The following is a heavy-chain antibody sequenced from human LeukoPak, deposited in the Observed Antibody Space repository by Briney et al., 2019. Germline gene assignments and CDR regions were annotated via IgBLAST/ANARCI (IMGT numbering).Heavy chain of an antibody. V-gene: IGHV1-2*02. CDR1: GYTFTGYY. CDR3: ARARVGATYNWFDP. D-gene: IGHD1-26*01. J-gene: IGHJ5*02. Sequence: ASVKVSCKASGYTFTGYYMHWVRQAPGQGLEWMGWINPNSGGTNYAQKLQGRVTMTRDTSISTAYMELSRLRSDDTAVYYCARARVGATYNWFDPWGQGTLVTVSS. CDR2: INPNSGGT.